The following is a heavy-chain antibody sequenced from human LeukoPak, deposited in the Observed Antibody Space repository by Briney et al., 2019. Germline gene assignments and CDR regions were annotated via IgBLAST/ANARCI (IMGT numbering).Heavy chain of an antibody. V-gene: IGHV3-30*04. CDR3: ARGTFYSDYDGYFDY. Sequence: GGSLRLSCAASGFTFSNYAMHWVRQAPGKGLEWVALISYDGGNKYYADSVKGRFTISRDNSKNTLYLQMNSLRTEDTAVYYCARGTFYSDYDGYFDYWGQGTLVTVSS. D-gene: IGHD4-11*01. CDR1: GFTFSNYA. CDR2: ISYDGGNK. J-gene: IGHJ4*02.